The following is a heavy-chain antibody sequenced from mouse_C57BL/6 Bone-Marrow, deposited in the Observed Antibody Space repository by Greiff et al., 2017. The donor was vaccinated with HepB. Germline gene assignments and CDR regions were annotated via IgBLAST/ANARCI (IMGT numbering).Heavy chain of an antibody. J-gene: IGHJ2*01. V-gene: IGHV1-59*01. Sequence: QVQLQQPGAELVRPGTSVKLSCKASGYTFTSYWMHWVKQRPGQGLEWIGVIDPSDSYTNYNQKFKGKATLTVDTSSSTAYMQLMSLTSEDSAVYYSARPFRYYGSSGYYCDYWGQGTTLTVSS. CDR2: IDPSDSYT. CDR1: GYTFTSYW. D-gene: IGHD1-1*01. CDR3: ARPFRYYGSSGYYCDY.